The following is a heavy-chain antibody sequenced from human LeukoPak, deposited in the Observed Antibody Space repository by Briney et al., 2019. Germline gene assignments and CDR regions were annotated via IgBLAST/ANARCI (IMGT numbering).Heavy chain of an antibody. D-gene: IGHD2-8*01. J-gene: IGHJ5*02. CDR3: ARLMRLSANWFDP. V-gene: IGHV1-2*02. Sequence: GASVKVSCKASGDTFTGYYMHWVRQAPGQGLEWMGWINPNSGGTNYAQKFQGRVTMTRDTSISTAYMELSRLRSDDTAVYYCARLMRLSANWFDPWGQGTLVTVSS. CDR2: INPNSGGT. CDR1: GDTFTGYY.